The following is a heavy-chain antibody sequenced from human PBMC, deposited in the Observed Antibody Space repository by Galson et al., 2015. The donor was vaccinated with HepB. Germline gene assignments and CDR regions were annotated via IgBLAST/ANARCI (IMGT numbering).Heavy chain of an antibody. CDR2: IIPIFGTA. Sequence: SVKVSCKASGGTFSSYAISWVRQAPGQGLEWMGGIIPIFGTANSAQKFQGRVTITADKSTSTAYMELSSLRSEDTAVYYCARDLGYCSGGSCYAYYYYGMDVWGQGTTVTVSS. D-gene: IGHD2-15*01. V-gene: IGHV1-69*06. J-gene: IGHJ6*02. CDR3: ARDLGYCSGGSCYAYYYYGMDV. CDR1: GGTFSSYA.